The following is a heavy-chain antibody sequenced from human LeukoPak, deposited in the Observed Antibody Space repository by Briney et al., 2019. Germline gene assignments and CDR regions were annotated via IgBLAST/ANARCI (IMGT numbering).Heavy chain of an antibody. J-gene: IGHJ4*02. V-gene: IGHV3-48*02. CDR3: ETGKRYAFDY. Sequence: GGSLRLSCATSGFSFTDYPMNWVRQAPGKGLEWISNIRTTAEGAKYAYYADSVKGRVTIFRDDGKNTLYLHMNSLRDDDTAVYYCETGKRYAFDYWGQGILVTVSS. D-gene: IGHD3-9*01. CDR1: GFSFTDYP. CDR2: IRTTAEGAKYA.